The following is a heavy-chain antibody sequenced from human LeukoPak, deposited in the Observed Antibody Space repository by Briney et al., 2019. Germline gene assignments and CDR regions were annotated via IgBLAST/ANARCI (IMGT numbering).Heavy chain of an antibody. Sequence: SVKVSCKASGYTFTSYGISWVRQAPGQGLEWMGRIIPIFGTANYAQKFQGRVTITTDESTSTAYMELSSLRSEDTAVYYCAREPRGYYGSGSNPDYWGQGTLVTVSS. D-gene: IGHD3-10*01. J-gene: IGHJ4*02. V-gene: IGHV1-69*05. CDR2: IIPIFGTA. CDR3: AREPRGYYGSGSNPDY. CDR1: GYTFTSYG.